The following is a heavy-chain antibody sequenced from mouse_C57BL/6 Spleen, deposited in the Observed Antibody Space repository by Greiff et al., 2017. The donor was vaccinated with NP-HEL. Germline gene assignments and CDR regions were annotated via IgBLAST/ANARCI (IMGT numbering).Heavy chain of an antibody. V-gene: IGHV1-76*01. CDR1: GYTFTDYY. CDR2: IYPGSGNT. Sequence: VKLQESGAELVRPGASVKLSCKASGYTFTDYYINWVKQRPGQGLEWIARIYPGSGNTYYNEKFKGKATLTAEKSSSTAYMQLSSLTSEDSAVYFCASAEEDDGWFAYWGQGTLVTVSA. J-gene: IGHJ3*01. CDR3: ASAEEDDGWFAY. D-gene: IGHD2-12*01.